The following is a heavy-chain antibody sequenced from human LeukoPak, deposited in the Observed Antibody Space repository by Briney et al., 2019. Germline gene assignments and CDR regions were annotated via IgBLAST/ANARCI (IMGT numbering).Heavy chain of an antibody. Sequence: GGSLRLSCAASGFTVSSDYMSWVRQAPGKGLEWVSVIYSGGSTYYADSVKGRFTISRDKSKNTVYLQMNSLRFEDTAMYYCARNWFDPWGQGILVTASS. CDR2: IYSGGST. CDR3: ARNWFDP. J-gene: IGHJ5*02. V-gene: IGHV3-53*05. CDR1: GFTVSSDY.